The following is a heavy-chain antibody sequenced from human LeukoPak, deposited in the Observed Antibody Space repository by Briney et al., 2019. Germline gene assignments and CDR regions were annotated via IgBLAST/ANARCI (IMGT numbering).Heavy chain of an antibody. CDR3: ARDLGYDSSEY. CDR1: GGSFSGYY. D-gene: IGHD3-22*01. J-gene: IGHJ4*02. Sequence: SETLSLTCAVYGGSFSGYYWSWIRQPPGKGLEWIGEINHSGSTNYNPSLKSRVTISVDTSKNQFSLKLSSVTAADTAVYYCARDLGYDSSEYWGQGTLVTVSS. V-gene: IGHV4-34*01. CDR2: INHSGST.